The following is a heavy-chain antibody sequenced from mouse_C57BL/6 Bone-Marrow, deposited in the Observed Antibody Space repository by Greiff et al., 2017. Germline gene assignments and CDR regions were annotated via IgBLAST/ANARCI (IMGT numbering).Heavy chain of an antibody. CDR3: ASDGYYVAMDY. CDR1: GYTFTSYW. D-gene: IGHD2-3*01. CDR2: IDPSDSYT. J-gene: IGHJ4*01. Sequence: QVQLQQPGAELVKPGASVKLSCKASGYTFTSYWMQWVKQRPGQGLEWIGEIDPSDSYTNYNQKFKGKATLTVDTSSSTAYMQLSSLTSEDSGVYYCASDGYYVAMDYWGQGTSVTVSS. V-gene: IGHV1-50*01.